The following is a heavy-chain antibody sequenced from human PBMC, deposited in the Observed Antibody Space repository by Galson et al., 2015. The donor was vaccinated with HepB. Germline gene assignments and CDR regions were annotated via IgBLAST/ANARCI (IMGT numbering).Heavy chain of an antibody. D-gene: IGHD3-16*01. CDR3: TREAGDL. CDR1: GYNFRSYG. Sequence: SVKVSCKASGYNFRSYGITWVRQAPGQGLEWMGWISVYNGHTNYAQKVQDRVTLTTDTSTSKAYMELRRPTFDDTAVYYCTREAGDLWGQGTLVTVSS. CDR2: ISVYNGHT. J-gene: IGHJ4*02. V-gene: IGHV1-18*01.